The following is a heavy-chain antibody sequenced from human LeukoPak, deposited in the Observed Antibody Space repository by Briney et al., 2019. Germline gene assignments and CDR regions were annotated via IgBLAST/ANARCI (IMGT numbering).Heavy chain of an antibody. J-gene: IGHJ5*02. D-gene: IGHD6-13*01. CDR2: ISSSSSYI. CDR3: ARAQYSSSSNWFDP. Sequence: GGSLRLSCAASGFTSSSYSMNWVRQAQGKGLEWVSSISSSSSYIYYADSVKGRFTISRDNAKNSLYLQMNSLRAEDTAVYYCARAQYSSSSNWFDPWGQGTLVTVSS. CDR1: GFTSSSYS. V-gene: IGHV3-21*01.